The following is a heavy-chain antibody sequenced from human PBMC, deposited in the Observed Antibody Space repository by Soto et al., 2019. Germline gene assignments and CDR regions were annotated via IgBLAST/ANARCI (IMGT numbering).Heavy chain of an antibody. V-gene: IGHV1-18*01. CDR1: GYTFTSYG. Sequence: QVQLVQSGAEVKKPGASVKVSCKASGYTFTSYGISWVRQAPGQGLEWMGWISAYNGNTNYAQKLQGRVTMTTDTSTRTADRELRSLRSDDTAVYACARDSFPYSSSWYGGYWGQGTLVTVSS. D-gene: IGHD6-13*01. CDR3: ARDSFPYSSSWYGGY. CDR2: ISAYNGNT. J-gene: IGHJ4*02.